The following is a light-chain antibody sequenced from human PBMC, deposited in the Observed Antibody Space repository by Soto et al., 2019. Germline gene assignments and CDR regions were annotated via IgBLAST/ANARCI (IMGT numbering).Light chain of an antibody. CDR2: DAS. Sequence: EIVLTQSPATLSSSPGERATLSCRASQSVSRYLAWYQHKPGQAPRLLIYDASKRATGIPARFSGSGSGTDFTLTISSLEPEDFAVYYCQQRSNWPPTWTFGQGTRVEIK. J-gene: IGKJ1*01. CDR3: QQRSNWPPTWT. CDR1: QSVSRY. V-gene: IGKV3-11*01.